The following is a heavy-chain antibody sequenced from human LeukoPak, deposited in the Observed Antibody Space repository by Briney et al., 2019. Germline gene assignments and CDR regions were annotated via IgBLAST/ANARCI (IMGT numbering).Heavy chain of an antibody. V-gene: IGHV1-46*01. J-gene: IGHJ5*02. Sequence: ASVKVSCKPSGYTFTSYYMHWVRQAPGQGLEWMGIINPSGGSTSYAQKFQGRVTMTRDMSTSTVYMELSSLRSEDTAVYYCARERGEGGSYYGWFDPWGQGTLVTVSS. D-gene: IGHD1-26*01. CDR3: ARERGEGGSYYGWFDP. CDR1: GYTFTSYY. CDR2: INPSGGST.